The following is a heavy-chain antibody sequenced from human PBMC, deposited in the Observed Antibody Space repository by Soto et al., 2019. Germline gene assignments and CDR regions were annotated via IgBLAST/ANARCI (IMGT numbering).Heavy chain of an antibody. V-gene: IGHV5-51*01. CDR3: ARPLRAGEPGSDALDV. D-gene: IGHD4-17*01. CDR1: GYSFTSYW. Sequence: GESLKISCNGSGYSFTSYWIGWVRQMPGKGLEWMGIIYPGDSDTRYSPSFQGQVTISADKSISTAYLQWSSMKASANAMYYCARPLRAGEPGSDALDVWGEGTMVTVSS. J-gene: IGHJ3*01. CDR2: IYPGDSDT.